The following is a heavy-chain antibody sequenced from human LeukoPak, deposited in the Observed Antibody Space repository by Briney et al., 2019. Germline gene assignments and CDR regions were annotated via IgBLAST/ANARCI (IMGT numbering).Heavy chain of an antibody. D-gene: IGHD1-1*01. CDR1: GGSISSYY. CDR2: IYYSGST. Sequence: PSETLSLTCTVSGGSISSYYWSWLRQPPGKGLEWIGYIYYSGSTNYNPSLKSRVTISVDTSKNQFSLKLSSVTAADTAVYYCARVHQLGEDYYGMDVWGQGTTVTVSS. J-gene: IGHJ6*02. CDR3: ARVHQLGEDYYGMDV. V-gene: IGHV4-59*01.